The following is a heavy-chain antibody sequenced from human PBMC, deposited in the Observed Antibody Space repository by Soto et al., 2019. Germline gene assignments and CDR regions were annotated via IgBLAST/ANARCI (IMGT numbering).Heavy chain of an antibody. CDR1: GGSVSSGTYF. D-gene: IGHD3-16*01. J-gene: IGHJ6*02. V-gene: IGHV4-61*01. CDR3: GRSLNDYHYGFAA. CDR2: IYYSGST. Sequence: PSKPVSLTCTVSGGSVSSGTYFWSWIRQSPGKRLEWIAYIYYSGSTNYNPSLKSRATISVDTSKSQVSLTLTSVTAADAAVYFWGRSLNDYHYGFAAWGQGTTVTLSS.